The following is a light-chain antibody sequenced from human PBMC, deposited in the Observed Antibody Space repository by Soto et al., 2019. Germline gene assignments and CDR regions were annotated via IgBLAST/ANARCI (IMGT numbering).Light chain of an antibody. CDR1: QGISSY. CDR2: AAS. Sequence: AIRMTQSPSSFSASTGDRVTITCRASQGISSYLAWYQQKPGKAPKLLIYAASTLQSGVPSRFSGRGSGTDFTLPISCLQSEDFATYYCQQYYSYPLTFGQGTKV. CDR3: QQYYSYPLT. J-gene: IGKJ1*01. V-gene: IGKV1-8*01.